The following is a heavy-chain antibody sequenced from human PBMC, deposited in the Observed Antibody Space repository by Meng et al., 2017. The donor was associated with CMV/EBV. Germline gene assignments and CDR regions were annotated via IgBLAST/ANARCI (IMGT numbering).Heavy chain of an antibody. J-gene: IGHJ6*02. Sequence: SCAASGFTFSSYAMSWVRQAPGKGLEWVSVIYSGGSSTYYADSVKGRFTISRDNSKNTLYLQMNSLRAEDTAVYYCAKDQLPWGYYGMDVWGQGTTVTVSS. D-gene: IGHD2-2*01. V-gene: IGHV3-23*03. CDR2: IYSGGSST. CDR3: AKDQLPWGYYGMDV. CDR1: GFTFSSYA.